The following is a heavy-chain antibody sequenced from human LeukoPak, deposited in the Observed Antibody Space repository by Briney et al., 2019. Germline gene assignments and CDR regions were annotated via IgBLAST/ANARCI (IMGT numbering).Heavy chain of an antibody. V-gene: IGHV4-34*01. CDR1: GGSFSGYY. J-gene: IGHJ3*02. Sequence: SETLSLTCAVYGGSFSGYYWSWIRQPPGKGLEWIGEINHSGSTNYNPSLKSRVTISVDTSKNQFSLKLSSVTAADTAVYYCARDPYDKGAFDIWGQGTMVTVSS. CDR2: INHSGST. CDR3: ARDPYDKGAFDI. D-gene: IGHD3-22*01.